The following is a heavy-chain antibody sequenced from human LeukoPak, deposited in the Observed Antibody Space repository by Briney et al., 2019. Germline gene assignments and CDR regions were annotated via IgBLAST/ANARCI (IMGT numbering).Heavy chain of an antibody. V-gene: IGHV4-59*06. CDR1: GGSISSYY. D-gene: IGHD3-16*01. J-gene: IGHJ4*02. Sequence: SETLSLTCTVSGGSISSYYWSWIRQHPGKGLEWIGYIYYSGSTYYNPSLKSRVTISVDTSKNQFSLKLSSVTAADTAVYYCARGGDYVWGDPGDYWGQGTLVTVSS. CDR3: ARGGDYVWGDPGDY. CDR2: IYYSGST.